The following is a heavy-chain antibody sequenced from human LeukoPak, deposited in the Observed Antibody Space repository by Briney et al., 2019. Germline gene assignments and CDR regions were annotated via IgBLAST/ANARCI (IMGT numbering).Heavy chain of an antibody. D-gene: IGHD4-17*01. CDR2: ISSTSSPI. J-gene: IGHJ2*01. V-gene: IGHV3-48*02. CDR1: GFTFSSYS. CDR3: ASYGDFPRWYFDL. Sequence: GGSLRLSCAASGFTFSSYSVNWVRQAPGKGLEWVSYISSTSSPIYYADSVKGRFAISRDNAKNSLYLQMNSLRDEDTAVYYCASYGDFPRWYFDLWGRGTLVTVSS.